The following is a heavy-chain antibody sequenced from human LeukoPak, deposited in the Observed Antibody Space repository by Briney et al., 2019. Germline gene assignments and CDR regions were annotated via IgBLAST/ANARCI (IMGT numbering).Heavy chain of an antibody. V-gene: IGHV4-39*01. CDR1: ASSISSGTYY. Sequence: SETLSLSCTVSASSISSGTYYWGWIRQPPGKGLEWIGTIYYTGKAFYSPSLKSRVTISVDTSTNQFSLNLSSVTAADTAVYSCARLQTSTSFYYFDSWGQGTLVTVSS. CDR2: IYYTGKA. D-gene: IGHD2-2*01. J-gene: IGHJ4*02. CDR3: ARLQTSTSFYYFDS.